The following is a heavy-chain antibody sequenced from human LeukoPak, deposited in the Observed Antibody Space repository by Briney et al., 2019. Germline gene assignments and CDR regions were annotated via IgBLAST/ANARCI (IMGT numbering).Heavy chain of an antibody. Sequence: ASVKVSCKASGYTFTGYYMHWVRQAPGQGLEWMGWINPNSGGTNYAQKFQGRVTMTRDTSISTAYMELSRLRSDDTAVYYCARVGSYGSNWFDPWGQGTLVTVSS. CDR3: ARVGSYGSNWFDP. CDR2: INPNSGGT. J-gene: IGHJ5*02. V-gene: IGHV1-2*02. CDR1: GYTFTGYY. D-gene: IGHD5-18*01.